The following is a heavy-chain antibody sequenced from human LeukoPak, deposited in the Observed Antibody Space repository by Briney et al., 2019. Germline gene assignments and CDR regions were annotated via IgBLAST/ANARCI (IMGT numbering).Heavy chain of an antibody. CDR1: GYTLTELS. J-gene: IGHJ4*02. CDR3: ATSFVRGVTFDY. Sequence: ASVKVFCKVSGYTLTELSMHWVRQAPGKGLEWMGGFDPEDGETIYAQKFQGRVTMTEDTSTDTAYMELSSLRSEDTAVYYCATSFVRGVTFDYWGQGTLVTVSS. CDR2: FDPEDGET. D-gene: IGHD3-10*01. V-gene: IGHV1-24*01.